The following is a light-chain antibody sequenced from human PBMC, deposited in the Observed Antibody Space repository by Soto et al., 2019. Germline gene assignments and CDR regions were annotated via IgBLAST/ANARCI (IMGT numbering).Light chain of an antibody. Sequence: QPVLTQSPSASASLGASVKLTCTLSSGHSSYAIAWHQQQPEKGPRYFMKLNSDGSHSKVDGIPDRFSGSSSGAERYLTISSLQSEDEADYYCQTWGTGIQVFGTGTKLTVL. V-gene: IGLV4-69*01. CDR2: LNSDGSH. CDR3: QTWGTGIQV. CDR1: SGHSSYA. J-gene: IGLJ1*01.